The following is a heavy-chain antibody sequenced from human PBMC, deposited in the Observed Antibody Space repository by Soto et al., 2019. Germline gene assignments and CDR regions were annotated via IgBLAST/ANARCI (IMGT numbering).Heavy chain of an antibody. J-gene: IGHJ3*02. Sequence: GGSLRLSCAASGFTFSSYGMHWVRQAPGKGLEWVAVIWYDGSNKYYADSVKGRFTISRDNSKNTLYLQMNSLRAEDTAVYYCARDNYYDSSGYYDAFDIWCQGTMVTVSS. V-gene: IGHV3-33*01. CDR1: GFTFSSYG. CDR2: IWYDGSNK. D-gene: IGHD3-22*01. CDR3: ARDNYYDSSGYYDAFDI.